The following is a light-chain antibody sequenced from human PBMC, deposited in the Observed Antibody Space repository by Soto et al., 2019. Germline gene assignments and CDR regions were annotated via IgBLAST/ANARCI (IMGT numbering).Light chain of an antibody. J-gene: IGKJ2*01. CDR3: QQYNNWPPYT. V-gene: IGKV3-15*01. CDR2: GAS. Sequence: EIVLTQSPGTLPLSPGERATLSCRASQSVSSSYLAWYQQKPGQAPRLLIYGASARATGIPARFSGSGSGTEFTLTITSLQSEDFAVYYCQQYNNWPPYTFGQGTKVDIK. CDR1: QSVSSSY.